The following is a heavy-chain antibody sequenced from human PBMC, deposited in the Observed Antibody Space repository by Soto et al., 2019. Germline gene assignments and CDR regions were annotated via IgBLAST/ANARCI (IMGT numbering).Heavy chain of an antibody. CDR3: AKDQLYFGGVIHNGFDP. D-gene: IGHD3-16*01. CDR1: GLTFSSYA. CDR2: ISGSGGST. J-gene: IGHJ5*02. Sequence: PGGSLRLSCAASGLTFSSYAMSWVRQAPGKGLEWVSAISGSGGSTYYADSVKGRFTISRDNSKNTLYLQMNSLRAEDTAVYYFAKDQLYFGGVIHNGFDPGGKETLVTVPS. V-gene: IGHV3-23*01.